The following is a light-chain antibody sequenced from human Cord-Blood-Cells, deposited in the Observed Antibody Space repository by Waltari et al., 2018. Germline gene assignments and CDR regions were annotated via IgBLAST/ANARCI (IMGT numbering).Light chain of an antibody. Sequence: HSPLPRLASFCGSPGHSFAIPATGTSRGVCGSTFVSCYQQHPGKAPKLSIYDVSNRPSGVSNRFSGSKSGNTASLTISGLQAEDEADYYCSSYTSSSTLVVFGGVTKLTVL. CDR3: SSYTSSSTLVV. CDR2: DVS. CDR1: SRGVCGSTF. V-gene: IGLV2-14*01. J-gene: IGLJ2*01.